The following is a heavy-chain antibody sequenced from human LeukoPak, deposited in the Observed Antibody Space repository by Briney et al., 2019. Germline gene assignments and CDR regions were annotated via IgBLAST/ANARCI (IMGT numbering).Heavy chain of an antibody. J-gene: IGHJ3*02. CDR3: ARDGGYSYAHWWESAFDI. CDR2: IYSGGNT. V-gene: IGHV3-66*01. Sequence: PGGSLRLSCAASGFSVSSNYMSWVRQAPGKGLEWVSIIYSGGNTDYADSVKGRFTISRDNAKNSLYLQMNSLRAEDTAVYYCARDGGYSYAHWWESAFDIWGQGTMVTVSS. CDR1: GFSVSSNY. D-gene: IGHD5-18*01.